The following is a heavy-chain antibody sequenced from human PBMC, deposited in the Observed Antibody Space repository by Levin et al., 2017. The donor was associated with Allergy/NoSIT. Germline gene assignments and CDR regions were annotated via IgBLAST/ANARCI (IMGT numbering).Heavy chain of an antibody. CDR3: ARESPSEGGMDV. J-gene: IGHJ6*02. V-gene: IGHV4-4*02. CDR2: IYHSGST. CDR1: GGSLSSNNW. Sequence: PSETLSLTCAVSGGSLSSNNWWNWVRQPPGKGLAWIGEIYHSGSTNYNPSLKSRVTMSVDKSKNQFSLKLSSVTAADTAVYYCARESPSEGGMDVWGQGTTVTVSS.